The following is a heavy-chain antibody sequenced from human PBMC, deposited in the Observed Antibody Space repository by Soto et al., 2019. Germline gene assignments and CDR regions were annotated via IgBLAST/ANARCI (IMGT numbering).Heavy chain of an antibody. CDR3: ARLAPCSGGICYSRPLYY. Sequence: QVQLQQSGAEVKKPGASLKVSCKASGYTFATYGISWVRQAPGQGLEWMGWITPYNGDTNYAQRLQGRVTMTTEISTNTAYMEVRSLRSDDTAVYYCARLAPCSGGICYSRPLYYWGQGTLVTVSS. CDR2: ITPYNGDT. J-gene: IGHJ4*02. V-gene: IGHV1-18*01. CDR1: GYTFATYG. D-gene: IGHD2-15*01.